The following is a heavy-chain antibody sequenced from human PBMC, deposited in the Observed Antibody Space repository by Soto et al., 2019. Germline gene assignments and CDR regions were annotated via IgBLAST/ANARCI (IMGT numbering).Heavy chain of an antibody. CDR2: SYSGGNT. V-gene: IGHV3-53*01. CDR1: GFDVSSNY. CDR3: TRGYGAGSYFSEH. Sequence: EVQLLESGGGLIQPGGSLRLSCAASGFDVSSNYMTWVRQAPGKGLEWVSASYSGGNTYYADSVKGRFTSSRDNFQNTLYIQMNSLTAEDTAVYYCTRGYGAGSYFSEHWGQGTLVTVSS. D-gene: IGHD3-10*01. J-gene: IGHJ4*02.